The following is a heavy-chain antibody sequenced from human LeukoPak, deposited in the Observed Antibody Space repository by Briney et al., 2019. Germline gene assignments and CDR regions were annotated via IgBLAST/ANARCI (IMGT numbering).Heavy chain of an antibody. CDR3: ARTSSTEIYYFYYMDV. Sequence: GGSLRLSCAASRFTFSSYAMNWVRQAPGKGLEWVSAISNSGVSTYYADSVKGRFTISRDNSKNTLYLQVDSLRAEDTAVYYCARTSSTEIYYFYYMDVWGKGTTVTVSS. V-gene: IGHV3-23*01. D-gene: IGHD1-1*01. J-gene: IGHJ6*03. CDR2: ISNSGVST. CDR1: RFTFSSYA.